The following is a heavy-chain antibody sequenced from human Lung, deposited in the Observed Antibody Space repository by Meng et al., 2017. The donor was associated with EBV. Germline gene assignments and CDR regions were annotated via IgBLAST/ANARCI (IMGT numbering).Heavy chain of an antibody. V-gene: IGHV3-21*02. CDR3: VRLSGTGWFDP. Sequence: EVQLVESGXXLVKPGESLRLSCAASGFIFSDYNMNWIRQAPGKGLEWVSSISSANSYIYYADSVKGRFTISRDNAKNSLSLQMSSLRVEDTAVYYCVRLSGTGWFDPWGQGTLVTVSS. D-gene: IGHD1-7*01. J-gene: IGHJ5*02. CDR2: ISSANSYI. CDR1: GFIFSDYN.